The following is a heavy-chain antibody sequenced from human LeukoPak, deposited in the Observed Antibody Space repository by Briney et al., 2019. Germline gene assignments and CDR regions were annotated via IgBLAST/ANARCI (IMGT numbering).Heavy chain of an antibody. Sequence: PSETLSLTCAVYGGSLSGYYWSWIRQSPGKGLEWIGEINHSGSTDYNPSLKSRVTISVDTSKNQFSLKLTSVTAADTAVYYCARRRPNALLNYWGQGTLVTVSS. V-gene: IGHV4-34*01. J-gene: IGHJ4*02. CDR1: GGSLSGYY. CDR2: INHSGST. CDR3: ARRRPNALLNY. D-gene: IGHD3-10*01.